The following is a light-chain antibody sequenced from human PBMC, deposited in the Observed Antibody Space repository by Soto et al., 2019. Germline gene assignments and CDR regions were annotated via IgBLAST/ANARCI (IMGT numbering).Light chain of an antibody. J-gene: IGLJ3*02. Sequence: QSVLTQPPSASGTPGQGVTISCSGSSSNIGSNIVNWYQQLPGTAPKVLIYSTNQRPSGVPDRFSGSKSGTSASLAISGLQSEDEADYYCAAWDDSLNGPMFGGGTKLTVL. CDR3: AAWDDSLNGPM. V-gene: IGLV1-44*01. CDR1: SSNIGSNI. CDR2: STN.